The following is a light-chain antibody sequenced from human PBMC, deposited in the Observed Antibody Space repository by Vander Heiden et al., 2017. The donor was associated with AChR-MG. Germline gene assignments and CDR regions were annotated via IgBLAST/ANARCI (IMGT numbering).Light chain of an antibody. CDR2: EVS. J-gene: IGLJ2*01. CDR1: SSDVGSYNV. Sequence: QSALPQPASVSGSPGPSITISCTGTSSDVGSYNVVSWYQQHPGKAPELMIYEVSKRPSGVSNRFSGSKSGNTASLTISGLQAEDEADYYCCSYAGSSTLVFGGGTKLTVL. V-gene: IGLV2-23*02. CDR3: CSYAGSSTLV.